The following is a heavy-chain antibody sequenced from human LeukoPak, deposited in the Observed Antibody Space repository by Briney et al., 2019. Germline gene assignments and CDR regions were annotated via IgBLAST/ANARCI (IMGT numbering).Heavy chain of an antibody. CDR2: IYYSGST. Sequence: SETLSLTCTVSGGSISSSSYYWGWIRQPPGTGLEWIGSIYYSGSTYYNPSLKSRVTISVDTSKNQFSLKLSSVTAADTAVYYCARESQNYDILTGYSPNWFDPWGQGTLVTVSS. CDR1: GGSISSSSYY. D-gene: IGHD3-9*01. J-gene: IGHJ5*02. V-gene: IGHV4-39*07. CDR3: ARESQNYDILTGYSPNWFDP.